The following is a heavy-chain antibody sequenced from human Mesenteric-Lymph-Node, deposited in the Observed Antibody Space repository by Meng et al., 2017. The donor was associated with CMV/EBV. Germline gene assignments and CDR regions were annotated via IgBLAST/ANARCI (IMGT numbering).Heavy chain of an antibody. CDR1: GFTFSGFY. Sequence: SLKISCAASGFTFSGFYMHWVRQVPGKGLEWVSGISWNSGGIDSADSVKGRFTISRDNAKNSLYLQMNSLRAEDTALYYCVKDRSSSSWFLFDYWGQGTLVTVSS. CDR3: VKDRSSSSWFLFDY. J-gene: IGHJ4*02. D-gene: IGHD6-13*01. CDR2: ISWNSGGI. V-gene: IGHV3-9*01.